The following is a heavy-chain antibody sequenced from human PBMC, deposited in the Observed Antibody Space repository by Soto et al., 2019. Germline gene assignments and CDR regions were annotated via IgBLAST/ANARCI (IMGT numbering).Heavy chain of an antibody. CDR2: IIPIFGTA. D-gene: IGHD3-3*01. CDR3: ARSVGVLDEDYYYGMDV. Sequence: SVTVSCKASGGTFSSYAISWVRQATGQWLEWMGGIIPIFGTANYAQKFQGRVTITADESTSTAYMELSSLRSEDTAVYYCARSVGVLDEDYYYGMDVWGQGTTVTVSS. CDR1: GGTFSSYA. V-gene: IGHV1-69*13. J-gene: IGHJ6*02.